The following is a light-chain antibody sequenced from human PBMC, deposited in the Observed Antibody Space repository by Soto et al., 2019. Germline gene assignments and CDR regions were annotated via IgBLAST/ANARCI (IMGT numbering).Light chain of an antibody. Sequence: QSVLTQPRSVSGSPGQSVTISCTGTSSDVGGYNYVSWYQQHPGKAPKVMIYDVSERPSGVPDRFSGSKSGNTASLTISGLPAEEAAYYYCCSYAGSPRYVLGTGTKLTVL. J-gene: IGLJ1*01. CDR3: CSYAGSPRYV. CDR1: SSDVGGYNY. V-gene: IGLV2-11*01. CDR2: DVS.